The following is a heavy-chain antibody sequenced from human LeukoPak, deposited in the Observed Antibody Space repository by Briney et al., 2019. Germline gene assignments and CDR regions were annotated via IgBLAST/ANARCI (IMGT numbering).Heavy chain of an antibody. CDR1: GFTVNNNY. J-gene: IGHJ4*02. V-gene: IGHV3-66*02. CDR2: IYGGGYA. Sequence: PGGSLRLSCAASGFTVNNNYMSWVRQAPGKGLEWVSIIYGGGYAYYADSVRGRFTISRDDSKNTLYLQMNSLRPEDTAVYYCARNVGEFWSTYYKGFFAYWGQGTLVTVSS. CDR3: ARNVGEFWSTYYKGFFAY. D-gene: IGHD3-3*01.